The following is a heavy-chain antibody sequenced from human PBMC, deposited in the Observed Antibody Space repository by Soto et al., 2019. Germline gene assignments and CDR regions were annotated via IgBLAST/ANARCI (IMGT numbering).Heavy chain of an antibody. J-gene: IGHJ4*02. CDR1: GYSFNTYW. D-gene: IGHD2-21*01. Sequence: EVQLVQSGAEVKMPGESLKISCKGSGYSFNTYWIGWVRQMPGKGLEWMGVIYPDDSDIRYSPSFQGQFTISADKSISTAYLQWSSLKASDSGIYYCARRTGLLYSDWGQGTLVTVSS. V-gene: IGHV5-51*01. CDR2: IYPDDSDI. CDR3: ARRTGLLYSD.